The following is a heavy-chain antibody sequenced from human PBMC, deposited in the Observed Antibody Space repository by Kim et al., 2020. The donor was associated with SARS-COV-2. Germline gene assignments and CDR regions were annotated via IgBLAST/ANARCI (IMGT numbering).Heavy chain of an antibody. CDR1: GYTFTGYY. J-gene: IGHJ5*02. D-gene: IGHD6-19*01. CDR2: INPNSGGT. V-gene: IGHV1-2*06. CDR3: ARDSSGWHNWFDP. Sequence: ASVKVSCKASGYTFTGYYMHWVRQAPGQGLEWMGRINPNSGGTNYAQKFQGRVTMTRDTSISTAYMELSRLRSDDTAVYYCARDSSGWHNWFDPWGQGTLVTVSS.